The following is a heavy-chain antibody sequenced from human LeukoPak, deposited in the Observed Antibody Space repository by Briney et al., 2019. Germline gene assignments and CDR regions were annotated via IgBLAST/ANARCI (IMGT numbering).Heavy chain of an antibody. J-gene: IGHJ3*02. Sequence: KPSETLSLTCTVSGGSNTNYYWTWIRQPAGKGLEWIGRIFTSGSTKYNPSLKSRVTMSVDTSKNQFSLKLSSVTAADTAVYYCARKSDAFDIWGQGTMVTVSS. CDR3: ARKSDAFDI. CDR2: IFTSGST. CDR1: GGSNTNYY. V-gene: IGHV4-4*07.